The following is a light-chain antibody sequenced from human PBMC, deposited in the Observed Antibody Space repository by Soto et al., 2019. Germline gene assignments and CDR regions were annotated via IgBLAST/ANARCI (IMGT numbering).Light chain of an antibody. CDR1: SSDVGGYNY. J-gene: IGLJ7*01. CDR3: CSYAGSSPFV. CDR2: EVS. Sequence: QSVLTQPASVSGSPGQSITISCTGTSSDVGGYNYVSWYQQHPGKAPKLMIYEVSKRPSGVSNRFSGSKSGNTASLTISGLQAEDEADYYCCSYAGSSPFVFGTGTQLTVL. V-gene: IGLV2-23*02.